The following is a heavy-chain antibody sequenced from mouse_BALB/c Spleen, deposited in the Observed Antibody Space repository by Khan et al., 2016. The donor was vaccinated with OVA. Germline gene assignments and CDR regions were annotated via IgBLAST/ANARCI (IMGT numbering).Heavy chain of an antibody. CDR1: GFTFSSFG. CDR2: ISSGSSTI. V-gene: IGHV5-17*02. D-gene: IGHD4-1*01. CDR3: ASSNWDY. Sequence: EVELVESGGGLVQPGGSRKLSCAASGFTFSSFGMHWVRQAPEKGLEWVAYISSGSSTIYYADTVKGRFTISRDSPRNTLFLQMTSLRSEDTAMYYCASSNWDYWGQCTTLTVSS. J-gene: IGHJ2*01.